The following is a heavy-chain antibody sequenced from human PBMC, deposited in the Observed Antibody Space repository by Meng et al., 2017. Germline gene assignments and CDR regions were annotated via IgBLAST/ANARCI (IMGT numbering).Heavy chain of an antibody. Sequence: GGSLRLSCAASGFTFSSYEMNWVRQAPGKGLEWVSAISGSGGSTYYADSVKGRFTISRDNSKNTLYLQMNSLRAEDTAVYYCAKDGGLAPFDYWGQGTLVTVSS. CDR2: ISGSGGST. CDR1: GFTFSSYE. J-gene: IGHJ4*02. V-gene: IGHV3-23*01. CDR3: AKDGGLAPFDY. D-gene: IGHD3/OR15-3a*01.